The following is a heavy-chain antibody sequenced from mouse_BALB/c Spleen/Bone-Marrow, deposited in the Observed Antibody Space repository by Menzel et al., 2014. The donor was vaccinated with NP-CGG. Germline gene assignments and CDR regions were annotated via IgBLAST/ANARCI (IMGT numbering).Heavy chain of an antibody. V-gene: IGHV2-9*02. CDR1: GFSLTTYG. J-gene: IGHJ2*01. Sequence: VKLMESGPGLVAPSQSLSITCTVPGFSLTTYGVHWVRQPPGKGLEWLGVIWAGGSTNYNSALMSRLSISKDNSKSQVFLKMNSLQTDDTAMYYCARAHYGYVLFDYWGQGTTLTGSS. CDR2: IWAGGST. D-gene: IGHD2-2*01. CDR3: ARAHYGYVLFDY.